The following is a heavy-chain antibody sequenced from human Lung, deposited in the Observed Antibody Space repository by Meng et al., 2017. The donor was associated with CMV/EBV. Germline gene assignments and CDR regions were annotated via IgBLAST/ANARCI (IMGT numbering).Heavy chain of an antibody. Sequence: CTVSGGSLGSGGYFWNWIRQHPGKGLEWVAYIFNSGSTYYNPALKSRVTISVDTSNNQFSLTVNSATTADTAVYFCARGNSWYYFDYWGRGTLVTVSS. J-gene: IGHJ4*02. V-gene: IGHV4-31*03. CDR1: GGSLGSGGYF. CDR3: ARGNSWYYFDY. CDR2: IFNSGST. D-gene: IGHD6-13*01.